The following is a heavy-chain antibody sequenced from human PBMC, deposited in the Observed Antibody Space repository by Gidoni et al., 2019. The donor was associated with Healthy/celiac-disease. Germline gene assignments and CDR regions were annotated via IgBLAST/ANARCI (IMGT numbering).Heavy chain of an antibody. CDR3: ARDHEERVATYYYYYMDV. D-gene: IGHD5-12*01. V-gene: IGHV1-2*02. CDR2: INPNSGGT. J-gene: IGHJ6*03. Sequence: APGQGLEWMGWINPNSGGTNYAQKFQGRVTMTRDTSISTAYMELSRLRSDDTAVYYCARDHEERVATYYYYYMDVWGKGTTVTVSS.